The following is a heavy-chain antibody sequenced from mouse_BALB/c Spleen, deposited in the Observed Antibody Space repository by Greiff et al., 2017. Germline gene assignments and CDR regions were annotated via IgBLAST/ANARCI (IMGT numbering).Heavy chain of an antibody. CDR1: GYSITSDYA. J-gene: IGHJ3*01. CDR2: ISYSGST. CDR3: ARRYGNYGFAY. V-gene: IGHV3-2*02. D-gene: IGHD2-1*01. Sequence: EVQLQQSGPGLVKPSQSLSLTCTVTGYSITSDYAWNWIRQFPGNKLEWMGYISYSGSTSYNPSLKSRISITRDTSKNQFFLQLNSVTTEDTATYYCARRYGNYGFAYWGQGTLVTVSA.